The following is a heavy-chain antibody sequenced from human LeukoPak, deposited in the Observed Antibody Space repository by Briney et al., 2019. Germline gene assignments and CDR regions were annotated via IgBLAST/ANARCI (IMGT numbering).Heavy chain of an antibody. D-gene: IGHD6-13*01. Sequence: SETLSLTCAVYGGSFSGYYWSWIRQPPGKGLEWIGETNHSGSTNYNPSLKSRVTISVDTSKNQFSLKLSSVTAADTAVYYCARGRRYSPNWFDPWGQGTLVTVSS. V-gene: IGHV4-34*01. CDR3: ARGRRYSPNWFDP. CDR2: TNHSGST. J-gene: IGHJ5*02. CDR1: GGSFSGYY.